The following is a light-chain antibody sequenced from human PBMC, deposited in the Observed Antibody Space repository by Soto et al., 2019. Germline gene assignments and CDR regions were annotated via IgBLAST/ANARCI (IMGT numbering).Light chain of an antibody. V-gene: IGKV2-28*01. Sequence: DIVMTQSPLSLPVTPGERASISCRSSQSLLHSNGYNYLDWYLQKPGQSPQLLIYLGSNRASGVPDRFSGSGSGKDFTLKISRVEAEDVGVYYCMQALQTPRTFGQGTKLEIK. CDR2: LGS. J-gene: IGKJ2*01. CDR3: MQALQTPRT. CDR1: QSLLHSNGYNY.